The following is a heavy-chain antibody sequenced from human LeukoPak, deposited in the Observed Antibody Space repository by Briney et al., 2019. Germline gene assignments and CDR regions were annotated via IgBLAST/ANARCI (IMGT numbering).Heavy chain of an antibody. Sequence: SVKGRFTISRDNAKNSLYLQMNSLRVEDTAVYYCASRGGYGDYGATRYWGQGTLVTVSS. V-gene: IGHV3-48*01. CDR3: ASRGGYGDYGATRY. D-gene: IGHD4-17*01. J-gene: IGHJ4*02.